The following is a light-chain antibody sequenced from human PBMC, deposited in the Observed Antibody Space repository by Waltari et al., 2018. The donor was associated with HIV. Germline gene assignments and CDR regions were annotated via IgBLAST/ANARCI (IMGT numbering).Light chain of an antibody. CDR1: QSVSSN. J-gene: IGKJ4*01. Sequence: ATLSCRASQSVSSNVAWYQQKPGQAPRLLIYGASTRDTGIPARFSGSGSGTEFTLTISSLQSEDFAVYYCQQYNNWPALTFGGGTKVEIK. CDR3: QQYNNWPALT. V-gene: IGKV3-15*01. CDR2: GAS.